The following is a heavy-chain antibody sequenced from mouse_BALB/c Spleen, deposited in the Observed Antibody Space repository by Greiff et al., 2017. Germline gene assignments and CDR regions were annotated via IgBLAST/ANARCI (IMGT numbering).Heavy chain of an antibody. CDR2: IRSKSNNYAT. D-gene: IGHD1-2*01. CDR1: GFTFNTYA. J-gene: IGHJ2*01. CDR3: VTTATGFDY. Sequence: EVQLVESGGGLVQPKGSLKLSCAASGFTFNTYAMNWVRQAPGKGLEWVARIRSKSNNYATYYADSVKDRFTISRDDSQSMLYLQMNNLKTEDTAMYYCVTTATGFDYWGQGTTLTVSS. V-gene: IGHV10-1*02.